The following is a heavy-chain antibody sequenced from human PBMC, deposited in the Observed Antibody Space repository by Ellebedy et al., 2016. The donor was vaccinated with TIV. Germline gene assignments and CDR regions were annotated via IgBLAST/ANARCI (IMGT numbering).Heavy chain of an antibody. CDR1: GFSFDDYA. V-gene: IGHV3-9*01. CDR3: AKGSTIALLTCVDY. CDR2: ISWNSGSI. D-gene: IGHD1-1*01. J-gene: IGHJ4*02. Sequence: SLKISCAASGFSFDDYAMHWVRQAPGKGLEWVSGISWNSGSIGYADSVKGRFTISRANARKSLYLHMNSLRAEDTALYYCAKGSTIALLTCVDYWGQGTLVTVSS.